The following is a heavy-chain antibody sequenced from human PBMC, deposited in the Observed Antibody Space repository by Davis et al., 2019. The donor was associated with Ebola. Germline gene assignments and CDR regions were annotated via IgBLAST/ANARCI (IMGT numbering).Heavy chain of an antibody. CDR3: TGDPGGMSVARFDY. D-gene: IGHD3-16*01. V-gene: IGHV1-18*01. CDR2: ISAYNGNT. Sequence: ASVKVSCKASGYTFTSYGISWVRQAPGQGLEWMGWISAYNGNTNYAQKPQGRVTMTTDTSTRTAYMELRSLRSDNTAVYYWTGDPGGMSVARFDYWGQGTLVTVSS. CDR1: GYTFTSYG. J-gene: IGHJ4*02.